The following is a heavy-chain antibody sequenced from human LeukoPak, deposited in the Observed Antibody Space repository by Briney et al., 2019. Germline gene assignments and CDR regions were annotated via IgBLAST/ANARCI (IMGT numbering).Heavy chain of an antibody. CDR2: LKSKNSGETT. V-gene: IGHV3-15*01. Sequence: GGSLRLSCVASGFTFSEAWMSWVRQAPGKGLEWVGCLKSKNSGETTDYAAPVQGRFTISRDDSKNTLYLVMNSLKDEDTAVYYCTDLGANLLGYWGQGTLVTVSS. CDR1: GFTFSEAW. D-gene: IGHD1-1*01. CDR3: TDLGANLLGY. J-gene: IGHJ4*02.